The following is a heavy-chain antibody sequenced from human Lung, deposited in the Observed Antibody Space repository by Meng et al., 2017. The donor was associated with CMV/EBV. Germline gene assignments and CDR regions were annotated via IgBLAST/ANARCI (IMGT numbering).Heavy chain of an antibody. V-gene: IGHV3-30-3*01. CDR1: GFTFSNYD. J-gene: IGHJ4*02. Sequence: QVQLVESGGGVVQPGRSLRLSCAASGFTFSNYDMHWVRQAPGKGLEWVAVISYDGSNKYHADSVKGRFTISRDNSKNTLYVQMNSLRAEDTAVYYCARAAGDYSPFDSWGQGTLVTVSS. D-gene: IGHD4-17*01. CDR3: ARAAGDYSPFDS. CDR2: ISYDGSNK.